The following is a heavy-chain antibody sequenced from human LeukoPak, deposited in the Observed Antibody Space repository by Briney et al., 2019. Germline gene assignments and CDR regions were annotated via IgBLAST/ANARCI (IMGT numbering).Heavy chain of an antibody. D-gene: IGHD6-6*01. Sequence: ASVKVSCKASGYTFTSYGISWVRQAPGQGLEGLGGISAYNGNTNYAQKLQGRVTMTTDTSTSTAYMELRSLRSDDTAVYYCARDKRTEYSSSSRDWYFDLWGRGTLVTVSS. J-gene: IGHJ2*01. CDR3: ARDKRTEYSSSSRDWYFDL. V-gene: IGHV1-18*01. CDR2: ISAYNGNT. CDR1: GYTFTSYG.